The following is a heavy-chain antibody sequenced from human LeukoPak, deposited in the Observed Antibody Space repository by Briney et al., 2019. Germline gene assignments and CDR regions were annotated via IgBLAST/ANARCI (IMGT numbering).Heavy chain of an antibody. J-gene: IGHJ5*02. Sequence: EASVKVSCKASGYTFTSYDINWVRQATGQGLGWMGWMNPNSGNTGYAQKFQGRVTMTRNTSISTAYMELSSLRSEDTAVYYCARGSSGSGWFDPWGQGTLVTVSS. D-gene: IGHD6-19*01. CDR2: MNPNSGNT. V-gene: IGHV1-8*01. CDR1: GYTFTSYD. CDR3: ARGSSGSGWFDP.